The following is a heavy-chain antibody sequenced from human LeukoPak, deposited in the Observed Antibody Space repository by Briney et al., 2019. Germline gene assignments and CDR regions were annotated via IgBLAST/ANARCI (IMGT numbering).Heavy chain of an antibody. CDR1: GFTFDDYA. CDR2: ISWDGGST. Sequence: GGSLRLSCAASGFTFDDYAMHWVRHAPGKGLEWVSLISWDGGSTYYADSVKGRFTISRDNSKNSLYLQMNSLRAEDTALYYCAKDLRLRYFDWLPQDYWGQGTLVTVSS. V-gene: IGHV3-43D*03. J-gene: IGHJ4*02. D-gene: IGHD3-9*01. CDR3: AKDLRLRYFDWLPQDY.